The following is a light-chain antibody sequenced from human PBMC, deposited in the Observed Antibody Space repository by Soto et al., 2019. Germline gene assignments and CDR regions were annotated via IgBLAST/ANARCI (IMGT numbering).Light chain of an antibody. CDR2: DAS. CDR1: QSVSSY. V-gene: IGKV3-11*01. J-gene: IGKJ4*01. CDR3: QQRSNWPELT. Sequence: EIVLTQSPATLSLSPGERATLSCRASQSVSSYLAWYQQKQGQAPRLLIYDASNRATGIPTRFSGSGSETDFTLTISSLEPEDFAVYYCQQRSNWPELTFGGGTKVDIK.